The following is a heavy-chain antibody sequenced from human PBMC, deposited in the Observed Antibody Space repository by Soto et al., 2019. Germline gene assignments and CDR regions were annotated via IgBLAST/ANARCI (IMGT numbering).Heavy chain of an antibody. Sequence: PGESLKISCKGSGYSFTSYWISWVRQMPGKGLEWMGRIDPSDSYTNYSPSFQGHVTISADKSISTAYLQWSGLKASDTAISYCARRLSTGLFFDFWGHGTLVTVSS. V-gene: IGHV5-10-1*01. D-gene: IGHD6-19*01. CDR1: GYSFTSYW. CDR3: ARRLSTGLFFDF. J-gene: IGHJ4*01. CDR2: IDPSDSYT.